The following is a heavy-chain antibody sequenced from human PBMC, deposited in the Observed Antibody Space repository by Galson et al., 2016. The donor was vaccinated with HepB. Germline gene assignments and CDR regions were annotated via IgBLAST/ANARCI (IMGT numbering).Heavy chain of an antibody. CDR3: ARSIAAVYGMDV. J-gene: IGHJ6*02. CDR2: IRPGGSST. D-gene: IGHD6-13*01. Sequence: SLRLSCAASGFTFSSYGMNWVRQAPGKGLEWVSAIRPGGSSTFYADSVKGRFTISRDNAENTVFLQMNSLRAADTAVYYCARSIAAVYGMDVWGQGTTVTVSS. CDR1: GFTFSSYG. V-gene: IGHV3-23*01.